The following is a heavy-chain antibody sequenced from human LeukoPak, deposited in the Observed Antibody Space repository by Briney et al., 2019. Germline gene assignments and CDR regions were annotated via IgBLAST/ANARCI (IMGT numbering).Heavy chain of an antibody. CDR2: SSPYNGNT. Sequence: ASVKVSCKASGYTFTNYGINWVRQAPGQGLEWVGWSSPYNGNTNYAQKLQGRVTMTTDTSTSIGYMELRSLRSDDTAVYYCARVVITDYYHYMDVWGKGTTVTASS. D-gene: IGHD3-22*01. V-gene: IGHV1-18*01. CDR1: GYTFTNYG. J-gene: IGHJ6*03. CDR3: ARVVITDYYHYMDV.